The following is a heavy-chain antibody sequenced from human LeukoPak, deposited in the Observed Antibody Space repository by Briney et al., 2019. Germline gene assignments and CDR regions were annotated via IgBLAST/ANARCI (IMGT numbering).Heavy chain of an antibody. J-gene: IGHJ4*02. D-gene: IGHD3-10*01. V-gene: IGHV4-31*03. CDR1: GGSISSGDYY. CDR2: IYYSGST. CDR3: ARDQEGSGTDY. Sequence: SETLSLTCTVSGGSISSGDYYWSWIRQPPGKGLEWIGYIYYSGSTYYNPSLKSRVTISLDTSKNQFSLKLSSVTAADTAVYYCARDQEGSGTDYWGQGTLVTVSS.